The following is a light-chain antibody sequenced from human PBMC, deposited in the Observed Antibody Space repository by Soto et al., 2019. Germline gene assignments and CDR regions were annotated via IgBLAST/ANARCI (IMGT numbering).Light chain of an antibody. Sequence: QSVLTQPPSVSGAPGQRVTISCTRSSSNIGTGYDVHWYQQLPGGAPRLLIYGNNNRPSGVPDRFSGSKSGTSASLAITGLQAEDEAVYFCQSSDGRLTTFVFGSGTKV. CDR3: QSSDGRLTTFV. J-gene: IGLJ1*01. V-gene: IGLV1-40*01. CDR2: GNN. CDR1: SSNIGTGYD.